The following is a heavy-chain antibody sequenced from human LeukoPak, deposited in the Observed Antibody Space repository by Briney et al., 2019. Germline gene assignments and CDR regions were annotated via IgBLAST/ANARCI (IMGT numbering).Heavy chain of an antibody. J-gene: IGHJ6*03. CDR2: ISGSGGST. V-gene: IGHV3-23*01. CDR3: AGHYYYYYYMDV. Sequence: AGGPLRLSCAASGFTFSSYGMSWVRQVPGKGLEWVSAISGSGGSTYYADSVKGRFTISRDNSKNTLYLQMNSLRAEDTAVYNCAGHYYYYYYMDVWGKGTTVTISS. CDR1: GFTFSSYG.